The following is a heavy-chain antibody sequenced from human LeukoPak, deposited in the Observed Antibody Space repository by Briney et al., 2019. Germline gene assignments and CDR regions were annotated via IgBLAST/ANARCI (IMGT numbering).Heavy chain of an antibody. CDR3: ARAERSLVVTANSLDY. Sequence: QSGGSLRLSCAASGFTFSSYWMHWVRQAPGEGLVWVSRINSDGSSTSYADSVKGRFTISRDNAKNTLYLQMNSLRAEDTAVYYCARAERSLVVTANSLDYWGQGTLVTVSS. CDR2: INSDGSST. J-gene: IGHJ4*02. D-gene: IGHD2-21*02. CDR1: GFTFSSYW. V-gene: IGHV3-74*01.